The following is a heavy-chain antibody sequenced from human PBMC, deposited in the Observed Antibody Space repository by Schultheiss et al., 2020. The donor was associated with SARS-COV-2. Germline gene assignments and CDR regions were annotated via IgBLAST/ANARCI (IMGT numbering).Heavy chain of an antibody. Sequence: GGSLRLSCAASGFTVSSYSMNWVRQAPGKGLEWVSAISGSGGSTYYADSVKGRFTISRHNSKNTLYLQMNSLRAEDTAVYYCARVVAQGLVYYYYYMDVWGKGTTVTVSS. CDR2: ISGSGGST. D-gene: IGHD6-19*01. CDR3: ARVVAQGLVYYYYYMDV. J-gene: IGHJ6*03. V-gene: IGHV3-23*01. CDR1: GFTVSSYS.